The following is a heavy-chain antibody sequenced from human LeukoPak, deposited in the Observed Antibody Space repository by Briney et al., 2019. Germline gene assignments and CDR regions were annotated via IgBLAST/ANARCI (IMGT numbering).Heavy chain of an antibody. CDR2: IIPIFGTA. J-gene: IGHJ4*02. D-gene: IGHD1-26*01. CDR1: GGTFSSYA. V-gene: IGHV1-69*05. Sequence: ASVKVSCKASGGTFSSYAISWVRQAPGQGLEWMGGIIPIFGTANYAQKFQGRVTITTDESTSTAYMELSSLRSEDTAVYYCAGSGSYIRKYYFDYWGQGTLVTVSS. CDR3: AGSGSYIRKYYFDY.